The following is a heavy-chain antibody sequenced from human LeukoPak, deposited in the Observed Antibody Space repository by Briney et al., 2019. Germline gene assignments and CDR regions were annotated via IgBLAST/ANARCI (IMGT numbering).Heavy chain of an antibody. J-gene: IGHJ3*02. CDR1: GFTFSNAW. CDR2: IKSKTDGGTT. V-gene: IGHV3-15*01. CDR3: TTFSSGWYGALDI. Sequence: GGSLRLSCAASGFTFSNAWMSWVRQAPGKGLEWVGRIKSKTDGGTTDYAAPVKGRFTISRDDSKNTLYLQMNSLKTEDTAVYYCTTFSSGWYGALDIWGQGTMVTVSS. D-gene: IGHD6-19*01.